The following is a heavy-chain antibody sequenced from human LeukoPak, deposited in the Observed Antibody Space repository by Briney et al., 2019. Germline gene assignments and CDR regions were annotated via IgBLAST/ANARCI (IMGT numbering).Heavy chain of an antibody. CDR2: ISWNSGSI. CDR3: AKSKFSITMIVVAIDY. V-gene: IGHV3-9*01. CDR1: GFTFDDYA. Sequence: GRSLTLSCAASGFTFDDYAMHWVRQAPGKGLEWVSGISWNSGSIGYADSVKGRFTISRDNAKNSLYLQMNSLRAEDTALYYCAKSKFSITMIVVAIDYWGQATLVTVSS. J-gene: IGHJ4*02. D-gene: IGHD3-22*01.